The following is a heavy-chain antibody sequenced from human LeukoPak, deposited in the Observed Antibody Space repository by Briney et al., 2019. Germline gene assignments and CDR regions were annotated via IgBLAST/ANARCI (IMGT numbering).Heavy chain of an antibody. CDR2: INPNSGGT. D-gene: IGHD2-15*01. J-gene: IGHJ4*02. V-gene: IGHV1-2*06. CDR1: GYTFTGYY. Sequence: ASVKVSCKASGYTFTGYYMHWVRQAPGQGLEWMGRINPNSGGTNYAQKFQGRVTMTTDTSTSTAYMELRSLRSDDTAVYNCARDAEEVAINWGQGTLVTVSS. CDR3: ARDAEEVAIN.